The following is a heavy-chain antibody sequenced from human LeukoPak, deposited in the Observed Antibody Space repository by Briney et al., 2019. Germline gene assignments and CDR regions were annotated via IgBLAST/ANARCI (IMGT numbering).Heavy chain of an antibody. CDR1: GYTFTGYY. D-gene: IGHD3-22*01. J-gene: IGHJ4*02. CDR2: INPNSGGT. CDR3: ARDLIYYYDSSGFDY. Sequence: ASVKVSCKASGYTFTGYYMHWMRQAPGQGLEWMGWINPNSGGTNYAQKFQGRVTMTRDTSISTAYMELSRLRSDDTAVYYCARDLIYYYDSSGFDYWGQGTLVTVSS. V-gene: IGHV1-2*02.